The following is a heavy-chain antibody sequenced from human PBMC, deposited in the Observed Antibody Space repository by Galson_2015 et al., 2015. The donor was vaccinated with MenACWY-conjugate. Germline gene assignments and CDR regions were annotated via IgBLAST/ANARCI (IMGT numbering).Heavy chain of an antibody. D-gene: IGHD3-10*01. CDR1: GGTFSSYA. CDR3: AREIHLSGPSFDY. V-gene: IGHV1-69*13. J-gene: IGHJ4*02. CDR2: IIPIFGTA. Sequence: SVKVSCKASGGTFSSYAISWVRQAPGQGLEWMGGIIPIFGTANYAQKFQGRVTITADESTSTAYMELSSLRSEDTAVYYCAREIHLSGPSFDYWGQGTLVTVSS.